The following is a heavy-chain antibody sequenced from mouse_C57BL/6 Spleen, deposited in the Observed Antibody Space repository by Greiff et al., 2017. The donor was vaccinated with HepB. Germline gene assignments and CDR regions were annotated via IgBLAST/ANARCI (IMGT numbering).Heavy chain of an antibody. V-gene: IGHV5-17*01. Sequence: EVQVVESGGGLVKPGGSLKLSCAASGFTFSDYGMHWVRQAPEKGLEWVAYISSGSSTIYYADTVKGRFTISRDNAKNTLFLQMTRLRSEDTAMYYCARPPQGDWYFDVWGTGTTVTVSS. CDR3: ARPPQGDWYFDV. CDR1: GFTFSDYG. J-gene: IGHJ1*03. CDR2: ISSGSSTI.